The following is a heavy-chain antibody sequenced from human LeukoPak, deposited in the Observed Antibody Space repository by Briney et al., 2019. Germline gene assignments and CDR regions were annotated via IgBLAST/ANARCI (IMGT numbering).Heavy chain of an antibody. CDR2: IKQDGSEK. V-gene: IGHV3-7*01. CDR1: GFTFSSYW. CDR3: ASGYYYDSSGPPDYFDY. Sequence: PGGSLRLSCAASGFTFSSYWMSWVRRAPGKGLEWVANIKQDGSEKYYVDSVKGRFTMSRDNAKNSVYLQMNSLRAEDTAVYYCASGYYYDSSGPPDYFDYWGQGTLVTVSS. J-gene: IGHJ4*02. D-gene: IGHD3-22*01.